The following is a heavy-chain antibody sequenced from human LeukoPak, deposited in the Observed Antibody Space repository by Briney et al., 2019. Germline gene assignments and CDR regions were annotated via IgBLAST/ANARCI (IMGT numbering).Heavy chain of an antibody. CDR3: ARDKATTLDY. Sequence: ASVKVSCKASGGTFSSYAISWVRQAPGQGLEWMGRIIPILGIANYAQKFQGRVTITADKSMSTAYMELSSLRSEDTAVYYCARDKATTLDYWGQGTLVTVSS. J-gene: IGHJ4*02. CDR1: GGTFSSYA. CDR2: IIPILGIA. D-gene: IGHD5-24*01. V-gene: IGHV1-69*04.